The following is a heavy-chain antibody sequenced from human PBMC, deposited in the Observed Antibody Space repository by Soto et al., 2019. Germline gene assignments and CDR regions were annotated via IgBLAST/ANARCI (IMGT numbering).Heavy chain of an antibody. CDR3: ARHAGGGRFYYGMDV. Sequence: PSETLSLTCTVSGGSISSGDYYWSWIRQPPGKGLEWIGYIYYSGTTSYTPSLKSRITISVDTSKNQFSLNLTSVTAADTAIYYCARHAGGGRFYYGMDVWGQGTTVTVSS. CDR2: IYYSGTT. D-gene: IGHD2-15*01. V-gene: IGHV4-39*01. J-gene: IGHJ6*02. CDR1: GGSISSGDYY.